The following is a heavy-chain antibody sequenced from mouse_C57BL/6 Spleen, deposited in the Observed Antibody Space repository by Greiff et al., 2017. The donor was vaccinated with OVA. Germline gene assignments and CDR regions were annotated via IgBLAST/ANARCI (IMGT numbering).Heavy chain of an antibody. D-gene: IGHD2-3*01. J-gene: IGHJ4*01. CDR1: GFTFSDYG. CDR2: ISSGSSTI. V-gene: IGHV5-17*01. CDR3: SRGIYDGSYAMDY. Sequence: DVKLVESGGGLVKPGGSLKLSCAASGFTFSDYGMHWVRQAPEKGLEWVAYISSGSSTIYYADTVKGRFTISRDNAKNTLFLQMTSLRSEDTAMYYCSRGIYDGSYAMDYWGQGTSVTVSS.